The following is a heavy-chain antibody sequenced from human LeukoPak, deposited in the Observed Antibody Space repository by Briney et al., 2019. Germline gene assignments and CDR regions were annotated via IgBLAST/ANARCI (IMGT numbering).Heavy chain of an antibody. CDR3: ATGRYQLLIEDY. CDR2: VDPEDGET. J-gene: IGHJ4*02. Sequence: ASVKISCKVSGYTFTDYYMRWVQQAPGKGLEWMGLVDPEDGETIYAEKFQGRVTITADTSTDTAYMELSSLRSEDTAVYYCATGRYQLLIEDYWGQGTLVTVSS. V-gene: IGHV1-69-2*01. D-gene: IGHD2-2*01. CDR1: GYTFTDYY.